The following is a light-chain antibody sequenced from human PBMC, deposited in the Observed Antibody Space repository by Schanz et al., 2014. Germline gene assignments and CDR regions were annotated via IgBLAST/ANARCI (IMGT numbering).Light chain of an antibody. CDR3: QQYSDWPGYT. CDR2: DAS. Sequence: EIVMTQSPGTLSVSPGERVTLSCRASQSVSSNLAWYQKKPGQAPRLLIYDASTRATGISARFSGSGSGTEFSLTISSLQSEDFAVYYCQQYSDWPGYTFGQGTKLEIK. CDR1: QSVSSN. V-gene: IGKV3-15*01. J-gene: IGKJ2*01.